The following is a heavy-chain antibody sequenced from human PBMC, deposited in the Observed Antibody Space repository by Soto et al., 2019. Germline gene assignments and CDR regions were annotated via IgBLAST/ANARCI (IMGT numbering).Heavy chain of an antibody. CDR1: GFTFKSYA. V-gene: IGHV3-30-3*01. Sequence: GGSLRLSCAASGFTFKSYAMHWVRQAPGKGLEWVAVISYDGSNKYYADSVKGRFTISRDTSNNTLYLQMNSLRAEDTAVYYCARDWRALEYYYYYYGMDVWGQGTTVTVSS. CDR2: ISYDGSNK. J-gene: IGHJ6*02. D-gene: IGHD3-3*01. CDR3: ARDWRALEYYYYYYGMDV.